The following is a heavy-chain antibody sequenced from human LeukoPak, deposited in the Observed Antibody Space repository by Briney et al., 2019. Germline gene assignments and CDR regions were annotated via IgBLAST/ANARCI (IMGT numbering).Heavy chain of an antibody. CDR1: GFTFSTYT. Sequence: GGSLRLSCATSGFTFSTYTMNWVRQAPGKGLEWVSYISSSSGTIYYADSVKGRFTISRDNAKNSLYLQVNSLRAEDTAVYYCAREWRGAFDYWGQGTLVTVSS. CDR3: AREWRGAFDY. V-gene: IGHV3-48*01. D-gene: IGHD4/OR15-4a*01. CDR2: ISSSSGTI. J-gene: IGHJ4*02.